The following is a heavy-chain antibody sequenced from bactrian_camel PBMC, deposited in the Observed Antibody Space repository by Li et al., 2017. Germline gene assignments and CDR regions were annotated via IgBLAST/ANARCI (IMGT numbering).Heavy chain of an antibody. D-gene: IGHD2*01. CDR1: GYSVSQGY. CDR2: IATGSGHT. CDR3: AARGPYCYTKLSVRDFTY. V-gene: IGHV3S54*01. Sequence: HVQLVESGGGSVQSGGSLRLSCAASGYSVSQGYMAWFRQAPGKQREGVARIATGSGHTYYADSVKGRFTISQDNAKNTVYLQMNSLKPEDTAMYNCAARGPYCYTKLSVRDFTYWGQGTQVTV. J-gene: IGHJ6*01.